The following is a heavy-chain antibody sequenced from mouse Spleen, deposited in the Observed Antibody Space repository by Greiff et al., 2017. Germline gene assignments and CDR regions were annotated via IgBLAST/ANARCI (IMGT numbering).Heavy chain of an antibody. CDR3: ARTGTSRYFDV. CDR1: GFTFSSYA. V-gene: IGHV5-9-1*01. D-gene: IGHD4-1*01. CDR2: ISSGGSYT. Sequence: EVKLVESGGGLVKPGGSLKLSCAASGFTFSSYAMSWVRQTPEKRLEWVATISSGGSYTYYPDSVKGRFTISRDNAKNTLYLQMSSLRSEDTAMYYCARTGTSRYFDVWGAGTTVTVSS. J-gene: IGHJ1*01.